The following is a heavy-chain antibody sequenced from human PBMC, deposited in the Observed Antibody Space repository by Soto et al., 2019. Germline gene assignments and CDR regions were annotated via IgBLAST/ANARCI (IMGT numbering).Heavy chain of an antibody. V-gene: IGHV3-74*01. D-gene: IGHD3-22*01. CDR2: SNSDGSST. CDR3: ARHMYYFDSTGYSHVRAFDI. Sequence: EVQLVESGGGLVQSGGSLRLSCEASGFTFSRYWMHWVRQAPGTGLVWVSRSNSDGSSTIYADSVEGRFTISRDNATNTLYLQMTSLRAADTAVYYCARHMYYFDSTGYSHVRAFDIWGQGTVVTVSS. CDR1: GFTFSRYW. J-gene: IGHJ3*02.